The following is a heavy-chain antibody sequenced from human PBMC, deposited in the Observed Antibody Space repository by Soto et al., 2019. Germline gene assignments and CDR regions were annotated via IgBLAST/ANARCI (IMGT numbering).Heavy chain of an antibody. J-gene: IGHJ6*02. V-gene: IGHV1-69*13. CDR3: ARDDATYCVGDCYRNFYYGMDV. D-gene: IGHD2-21*02. CDR1: GYTFTNHD. Sequence: SVKVSCKASGYTFTNHDISWVRQAPGQGLEWVGGIIPKFPRADYAQRFQGRVTITADASTTTAYMELSGLRSEDTAVYYCARDDATYCVGDCYRNFYYGMDVWGQGTTVTVSS. CDR2: IIPKFPRA.